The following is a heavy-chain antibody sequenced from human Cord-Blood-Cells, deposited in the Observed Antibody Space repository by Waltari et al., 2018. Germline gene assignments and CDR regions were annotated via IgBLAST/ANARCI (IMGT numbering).Heavy chain of an antibody. CDR3: ATGAIEYSSSSAAFDI. J-gene: IGHJ3*02. CDR1: GYTLPDLS. D-gene: IGHD6-6*01. Sequence: VQLVQSGAEEKKPGASVKVSCKVSGYTLPDLSMHRLRQAPGKGLEWMGGCDPEDGETIYAQKFQGRVTMTEDTSTDTAYMELSSLRSEDTAVYYCATGAIEYSSSSAAFDIWGQGTMVTVSS. CDR2: CDPEDGET. V-gene: IGHV1-24*01.